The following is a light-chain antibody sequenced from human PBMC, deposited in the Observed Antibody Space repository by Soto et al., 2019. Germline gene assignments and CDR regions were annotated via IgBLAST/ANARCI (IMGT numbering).Light chain of an antibody. Sequence: EIVSTQSPATLSLSPGERATLSCRASQSISSSLAWYQQKPGQAPRLLIYDASSRATGFPARFSGSGSGTDFTLTIDSLEPEDFAVYYCQQRSEWPRTFGQGTKVEIK. CDR1: QSISSS. J-gene: IGKJ1*01. CDR3: QQRSEWPRT. V-gene: IGKV3-11*01. CDR2: DAS.